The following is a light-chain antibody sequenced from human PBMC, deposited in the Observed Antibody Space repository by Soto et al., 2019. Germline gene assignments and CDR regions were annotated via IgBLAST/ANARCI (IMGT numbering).Light chain of an antibody. CDR2: ETS. Sequence: QSALTQPASVSGSPGQSVTISCTGTSSDFGSYKFVSWYQHHPGKVPKVIIYETSKRPSGVSDRFSGSKSGNTASLTISGLQAEDEADYYCSSYAGSNTDYVFGTGTKVTVL. V-gene: IGLV2-14*02. CDR3: SSYAGSNTDYV. CDR1: SSDFGSYKF. J-gene: IGLJ1*01.